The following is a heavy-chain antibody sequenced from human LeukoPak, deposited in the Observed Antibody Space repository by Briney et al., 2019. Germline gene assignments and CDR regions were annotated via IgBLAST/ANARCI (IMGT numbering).Heavy chain of an antibody. CDR2: ISYDGSNK. J-gene: IGHJ6*02. Sequence: GGSLRLSCAASGFTFSSYGMHWVRQAPGKGLEWVAVISYDGSNKYYADSVKGRFTISRDNSKNTLYLQMNSLRAEDTAVYYCAKDRITYYYDSSGYYRRYYYGMDVWGQGTTVTVSS. V-gene: IGHV3-30*18. D-gene: IGHD3-22*01. CDR3: AKDRITYYYDSSGYYRRYYYGMDV. CDR1: GFTFSSYG.